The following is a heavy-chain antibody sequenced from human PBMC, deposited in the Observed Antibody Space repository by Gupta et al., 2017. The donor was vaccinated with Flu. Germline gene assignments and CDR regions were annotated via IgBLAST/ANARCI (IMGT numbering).Heavy chain of an antibody. CDR2: ISSSHNVP. CDR1: GFIFNTYN. J-gene: IGHJ4*02. CDR3: ARGAPIYGDNGGRIIDQ. D-gene: IGHD4-23*01. Sequence: EVYLVESGGGLVKPGGSLTLSCGAAGFIFNTYNMNWVRQAPGKGLEWVSSISSSHNVPYYADSVKGRFTISRDNAKRSLYLQMNSLRVEDTAIYYCARGAPIYGDNGGRIIDQWGQGTLVTVSS. V-gene: IGHV3-21*04.